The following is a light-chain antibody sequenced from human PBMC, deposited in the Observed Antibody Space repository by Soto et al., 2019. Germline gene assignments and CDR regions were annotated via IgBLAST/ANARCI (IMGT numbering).Light chain of an antibody. Sequence: EIVMTQSPATLSVSPGDGATLSCRASQSVDSNLAWYQQKPGQTPRLLIYGASTRPTGIPARFSGSGSGTEFTITIISLQSEDSPVYYCQQYNDWSLTFGGGKTVEIK. CDR2: GAS. V-gene: IGKV3D-15*01. CDR1: QSVDSN. J-gene: IGKJ4*01. CDR3: QQYNDWSLT.